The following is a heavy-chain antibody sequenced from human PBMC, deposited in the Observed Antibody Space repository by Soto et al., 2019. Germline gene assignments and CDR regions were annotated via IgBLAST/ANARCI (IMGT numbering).Heavy chain of an antibody. CDR1: GFSLSTSGVG. Sequence: QITLKESGPTLVKPTQTLTLTCTFSGFSLSTSGVGVGWIRQPPGKALEWLALIYWDDDKRYSPSLKSRLTTTKDTSKNQVVLTMTNMDPVDTATYYCAHRNHSSSWFRNNNWVDPWGQGTLVTVSS. D-gene: IGHD6-13*01. V-gene: IGHV2-5*02. J-gene: IGHJ5*02. CDR3: AHRNHSSSWFRNNNWVDP. CDR2: IYWDDDK.